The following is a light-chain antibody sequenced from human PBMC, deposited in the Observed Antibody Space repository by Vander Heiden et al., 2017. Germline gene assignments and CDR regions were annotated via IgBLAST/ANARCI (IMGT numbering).Light chain of an antibody. V-gene: IGKV3-20*01. CDR3: QQDSSSQT. CDR1: QSVSSSY. J-gene: IGKJ1*01. CDR2: GAS. Sequence: THSPGTLSLSPGERATLSCRASQSVSSSYLAWYQQKPGQAHRLLIYGASSRATGIPDRFSGSGSGTDFTLTSSRLEPEDFAVYYCQQDSSSQTFGPGTKVEIK.